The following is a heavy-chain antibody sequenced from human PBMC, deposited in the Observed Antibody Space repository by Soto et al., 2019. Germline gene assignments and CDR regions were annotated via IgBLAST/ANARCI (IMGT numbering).Heavy chain of an antibody. CDR2: IYHSGTT. CDR1: GGSISGPFW. D-gene: IGHD2-21*02. V-gene: IGHV4-4*02. CDR3: ARDIVGVTDY. Sequence: SETLSLTCTVSGGSISGPFWWNWVRKPPGKGLEWIGEIYHSGTTNYNPSLKSRLTVSVDKSKNQFSLTLRSVTAADTALYYCARDIVGVTDYWGQGALVTVSS. J-gene: IGHJ4*02.